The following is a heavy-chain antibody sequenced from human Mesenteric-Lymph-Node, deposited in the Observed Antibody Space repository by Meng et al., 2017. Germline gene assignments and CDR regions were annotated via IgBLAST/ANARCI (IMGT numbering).Heavy chain of an antibody. CDR3: ARNVPGTSAYYD. D-gene: IGHD3-22*01. V-gene: IGHV4-28*01. CDR2: IYYSGST. CDR1: GYSISSTNW. J-gene: IGHJ4*02. Sequence: QVHLQESGPGLVKPSDTLSLTCPVSGYSISSTNWWGWIRQPPGKGLEWIGYIYYSGSTSYNPSLKSRVTMSVDTSKNQFSLNLNSVTAVDTAVYYCARNVPGTSAYYDWGQGTLVTVSS.